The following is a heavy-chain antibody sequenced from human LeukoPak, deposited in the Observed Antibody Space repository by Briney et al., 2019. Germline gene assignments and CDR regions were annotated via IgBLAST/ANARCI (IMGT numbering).Heavy chain of an antibody. Sequence: PSETLSLTCTVSGGSISSYYWSWIRQPAEEGLEWIGPMYTSGRSNYNPCLKSRVTMSVDTSKNQVSLKLSSVTAADTAVYYCARDFGARYDHWGQGILVTVSS. CDR3: ARDFGARYDH. CDR2: MYTSGRS. V-gene: IGHV4-4*07. J-gene: IGHJ4*02. D-gene: IGHD3-16*01. CDR1: GGSISSYY.